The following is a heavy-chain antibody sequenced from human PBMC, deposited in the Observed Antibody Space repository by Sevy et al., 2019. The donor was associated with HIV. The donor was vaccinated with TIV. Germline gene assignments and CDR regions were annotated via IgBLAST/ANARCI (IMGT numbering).Heavy chain of an antibody. V-gene: IGHV1-2*02. J-gene: IGHJ4*02. CDR2: INPNSGGT. CDR3: ARDNPQWELLRRGGYFFDY. D-gene: IGHD1-26*01. CDR1: GYTFTGYY. Sequence: ASVKVSCKASGYTFTGYYMHWVRQAPGQGLEWMGWINPNSGGTNYAQKFQGRVTMTRDTSISTAYMELSRLRSDDTAVYYCARDNPQWELLRRGGYFFDYWGQGTLVTVSS.